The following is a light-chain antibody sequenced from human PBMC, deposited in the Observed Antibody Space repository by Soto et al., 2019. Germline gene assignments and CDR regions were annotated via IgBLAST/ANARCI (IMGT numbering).Light chain of an antibody. CDR2: KAS. Sequence: DIQMTQSPSTLSASVGDRVTITCRASQSISSWLAWYQQKPGKAPKLLIYKASSLESGVPSRFSGSGSGTKFTLTISSLQPDDFATYYCQQYNIYWPSGQGTKV. V-gene: IGKV1-5*03. CDR1: QSISSW. J-gene: IGKJ1*01. CDR3: QQYNIYWP.